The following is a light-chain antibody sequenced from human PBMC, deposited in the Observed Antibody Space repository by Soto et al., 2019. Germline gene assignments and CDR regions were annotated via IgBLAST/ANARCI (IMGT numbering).Light chain of an antibody. V-gene: IGKV3-15*01. J-gene: IGKJ1*01. CDR3: QQYNSWLWT. Sequence: IVMTQSRATLSVSPGEGATLSCRASQSVSSKLAWYQQKPGQAPRLLIYGASTRATGIPARFSGSGSGTEFTLIISSLQSEDSAVYYCQQYNSWLWTFGQGTKVDIK. CDR2: GAS. CDR1: QSVSSK.